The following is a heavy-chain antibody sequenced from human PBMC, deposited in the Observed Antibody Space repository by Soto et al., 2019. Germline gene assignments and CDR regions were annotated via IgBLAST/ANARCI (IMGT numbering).Heavy chain of an antibody. CDR1: GLTVSNYY. CDR2: IYSGGYT. J-gene: IGHJ4*02. V-gene: IGHV3-66*01. Sequence: PGGSLRLSCAASGLTVSNYYMSCARQVPGKGLEWVSIIYSGGYTYYADSVKGRFTISRDNSENTLYLQMNSLRVDDTAVYYSTIVLVLTFFDYWGQGTLVTVSS. D-gene: IGHD3-10*01. CDR3: TIVLVLTFFDY.